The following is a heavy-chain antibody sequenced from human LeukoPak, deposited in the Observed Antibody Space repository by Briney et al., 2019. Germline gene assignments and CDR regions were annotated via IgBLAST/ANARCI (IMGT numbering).Heavy chain of an antibody. CDR1: GFTLSDHY. CDR2: YRNKANSFTT. V-gene: IGHV3-72*01. D-gene: IGHD4-17*01. CDR3: ARTSTVTRVDFDS. Sequence: GGSLRLSCATSGFTLSDHYIDWVRQAPGRGLEWVARYRNKANSFTTEHAASVKGRFTFSRDDSKNTLHLHLSGLKTEDTAVYYCARTSTVTRVDFDSWGQGILVTVSS. J-gene: IGHJ4*02.